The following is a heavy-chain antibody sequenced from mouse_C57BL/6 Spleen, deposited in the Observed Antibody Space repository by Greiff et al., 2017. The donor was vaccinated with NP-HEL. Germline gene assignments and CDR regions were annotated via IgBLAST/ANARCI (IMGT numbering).Heavy chain of an antibody. D-gene: IGHD1-1*01. J-gene: IGHJ3*01. CDR3: SNYYGSSYWFAY. CDR2: IDPETGGT. CDR1: GYTFTDYE. V-gene: IGHV1-15*01. Sequence: QVQLQQSGAELVRPGASVTLSCKASGYTFTDYEMHWVKQTPVHGLEWIGAIDPETGGTAYNQKFKGKAILTADKSSSTAYMELRSLTSEDSAVYYWSNYYGSSYWFAYWGQGTLVTVSA.